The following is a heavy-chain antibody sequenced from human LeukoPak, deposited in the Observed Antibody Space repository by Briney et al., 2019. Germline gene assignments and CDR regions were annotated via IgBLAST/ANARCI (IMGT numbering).Heavy chain of an antibody. D-gene: IGHD6-13*01. Sequence: PSETLSLTCAVYGGSFSGYYWSWIRQPPGKGLEWIGEINHSGSTNYNPSLKSRVTISVDTSKNQFSLKLNSVTAADTAVYYCARHRIAAADDAFEIWGQGTMVTVSS. CDR2: INHSGST. V-gene: IGHV4-34*01. CDR3: ARHRIAAADDAFEI. J-gene: IGHJ3*02. CDR1: GGSFSGYY.